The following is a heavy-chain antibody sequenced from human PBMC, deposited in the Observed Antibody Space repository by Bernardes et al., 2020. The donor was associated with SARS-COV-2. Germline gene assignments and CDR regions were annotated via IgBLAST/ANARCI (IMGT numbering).Heavy chain of an antibody. Sequence: GGSLRLSCAASGFTFSSYAMSWVRQAPGKGLEWVSAISGSGGSTYYADSVKGRFTISRDNSKNTLYLQMNSLRAEDTAVYYCARDIVVVPAAIRDQYYYYYYGMDVWGQGTTVTVSS. V-gene: IGHV3-23*01. CDR3: ARDIVVVPAAIRDQYYYYYYGMDV. J-gene: IGHJ6*02. D-gene: IGHD2-2*02. CDR2: ISGSGGST. CDR1: GFTFSSYA.